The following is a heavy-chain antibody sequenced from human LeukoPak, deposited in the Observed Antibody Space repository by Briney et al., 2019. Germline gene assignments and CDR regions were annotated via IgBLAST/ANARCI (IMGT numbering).Heavy chain of an antibody. CDR1: GFTLSSYA. CDR3: ARIGGVDSSGWYWPPPLNC. CDR2: ISYDGSNK. Sequence: PGGSLRLSCAASGFTLSSYAMHWVRQAPGKGLEWVAVISYDGSNKYYADSVKGRFTISRDNSKNTLYLQMNSLRPEDTAVYYCARIGGVDSSGWYWPPPLNCWGQGTLVTVSS. D-gene: IGHD6-19*01. V-gene: IGHV3-30-3*01. J-gene: IGHJ4*02.